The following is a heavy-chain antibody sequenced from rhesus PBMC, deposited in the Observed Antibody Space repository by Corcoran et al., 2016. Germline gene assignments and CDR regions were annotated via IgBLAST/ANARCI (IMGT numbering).Heavy chain of an antibody. V-gene: IGHV4-147*01. Sequence: QVQLQESGPGLVKPSETLSLTCAVSGYSISSNYWSWIRQPPGKGLEWIGYIYGSSGRTYDNPTHKRRVTIATDASKNQFSLKLSSVTDADTAVYYCARVYGSSYNRFDVWGPGVLVTVSS. D-gene: IGHD4-29*01. CDR3: ARVYGSSYNRFDV. CDR2: IYGSSGRT. CDR1: GYSISSNY. J-gene: IGHJ5-1*01.